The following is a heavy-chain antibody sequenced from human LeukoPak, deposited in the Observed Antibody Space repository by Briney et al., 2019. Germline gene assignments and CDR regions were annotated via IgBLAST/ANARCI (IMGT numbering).Heavy chain of an antibody. D-gene: IGHD3-9*01. CDR3: ARAVSSFAILAGVLY. CDR2: IYYSGST. J-gene: IGHJ4*02. Sequence: SETLSLTCTVSGGSISSNSYYWGWIRQPPGKGLEWIGSIYYSGSTYYNPSPTRRATISVDTSKNQFYLKLTSVTAADTAVYYCARAVSSFAILAGVLYWGQGTLVTVSS. V-gene: IGHV4-39*07. CDR1: GGSISSNSYY.